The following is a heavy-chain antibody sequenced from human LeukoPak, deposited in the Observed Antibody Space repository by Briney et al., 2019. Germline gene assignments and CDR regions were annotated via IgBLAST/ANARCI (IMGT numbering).Heavy chain of an antibody. D-gene: IGHD3-22*01. J-gene: IGHJ4*02. CDR2: VRYDGNNK. V-gene: IGHV3-30*02. Sequence: PGGSLRLSCAASGFTFSSYGMHWVRQAPGKGLEWVAFVRYDGNNKYYADSVKGRFTISRDNSKNTLYLQMNSLRAEDAAVYYCAKDHYDSSGYYEKYFDYWGQGTLVTVSS. CDR1: GFTFSSYG. CDR3: AKDHYDSSGYYEKYFDY.